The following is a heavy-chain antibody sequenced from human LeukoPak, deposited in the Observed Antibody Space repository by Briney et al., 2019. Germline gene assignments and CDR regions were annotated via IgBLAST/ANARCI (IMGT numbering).Heavy chain of an antibody. D-gene: IGHD2-15*01. J-gene: IGHJ6*03. CDR1: GGTFSSYA. V-gene: IGHV1-69*04. Sequence: GASVKVSCKASGGTFSSYAISWVRQAPGQGLEWMRRIIPILGIANYAQKFQGRVSMTRDTSTSTVYMELSSLRSEDTAVYYCARDVGVAVYYMDVWGKGTTVTVSS. CDR2: IIPILGIA. CDR3: ARDVGVAVYYMDV.